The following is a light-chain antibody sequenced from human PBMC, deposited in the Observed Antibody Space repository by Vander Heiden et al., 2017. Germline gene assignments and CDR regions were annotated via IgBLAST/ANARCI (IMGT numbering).Light chain of an antibody. CDR3: RSADRRGTYKV. CDR1: ALPKQH. V-gene: IGLV3-25*03. J-gene: IGLJ3*02. Sequence: YALTQPPSVSVSPGQTARNTCSGDALPKQHPYWCQPKPGPGPLLAICNDRERASGIPERCTGCSSGTTVTLTISGVQAEDEADYYGRSADRRGTYKVFGGGSEVTVL. CDR2: NDR.